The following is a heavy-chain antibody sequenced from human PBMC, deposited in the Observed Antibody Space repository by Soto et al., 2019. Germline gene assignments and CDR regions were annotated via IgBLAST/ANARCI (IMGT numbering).Heavy chain of an antibody. D-gene: IGHD1-26*01. CDR2: IFSNDEK. Sequence: QVTLKESGPVLVKPTETLTLTCTVSGFSLSNARMGVSWIRQPPGKALEWLAHIFSNDEKSYSTSLKSRPTISKDTAKSQVVLTMTNMDPVDTATYYCARMVGPYYYYYYYMDVWGKGTTVTVSS. V-gene: IGHV2-26*01. CDR3: ARMVGPYYYYYYYMDV. CDR1: GFSLSNARMG. J-gene: IGHJ6*03.